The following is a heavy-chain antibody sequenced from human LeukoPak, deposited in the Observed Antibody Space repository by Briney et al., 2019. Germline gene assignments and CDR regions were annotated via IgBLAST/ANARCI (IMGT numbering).Heavy chain of an antibody. CDR2: ISSSSSTI. CDR3: ARDLARLHGY. D-gene: IGHD4-11*01. Sequence: PGGSLRLSCAASGFTFSSYSMNWVRQAPGKGLEWVSYISSSSSTIYYADSVKGRFTISRDNAKNSLYLQMNSLRAEDTAVYYCARDLARLHGYWGQGTLVTVSS. J-gene: IGHJ4*02. V-gene: IGHV3-48*01. CDR1: GFTFSSYS.